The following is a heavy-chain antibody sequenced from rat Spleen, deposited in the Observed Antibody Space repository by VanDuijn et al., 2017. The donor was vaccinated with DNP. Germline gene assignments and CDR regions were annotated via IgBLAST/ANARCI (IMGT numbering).Heavy chain of an antibody. CDR1: GFTFGNYG. CDR2: IGTGGGDT. J-gene: IGHJ2*01. Sequence: EVQLVESGGGLVQPGRSLKLSCAASGFTFGNYGLAWVRQTPTNGLEWVASIGTGGGDTYYRDSVKGRFTISRDNAKSTLYLQMESLRSEDTATYYCAKEGHYGYNPNYFDYWGQGVMVTVSS. V-gene: IGHV5S13*01. D-gene: IGHD1-9*01. CDR3: AKEGHYGYNPNYFDY.